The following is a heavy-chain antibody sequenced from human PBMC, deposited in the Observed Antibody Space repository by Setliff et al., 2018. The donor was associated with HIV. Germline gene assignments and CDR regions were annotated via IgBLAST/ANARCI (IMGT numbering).Heavy chain of an antibody. J-gene: IGHJ5*02. Sequence: SETLSLTCTVSGGSASNSRYYWGCIRQPPGKGLEYIGSIYYNGKTYYNPSLKSRVTISVDTSKNQFSLNLKSVTAADTAIYYCARGLTAPAAAGSWGQGMLVTVSS. CDR1: GGSASNSRYY. CDR3: ARGLTAPAAAGS. D-gene: IGHD6-13*01. CDR2: IYYNGKT. V-gene: IGHV4-39*01.